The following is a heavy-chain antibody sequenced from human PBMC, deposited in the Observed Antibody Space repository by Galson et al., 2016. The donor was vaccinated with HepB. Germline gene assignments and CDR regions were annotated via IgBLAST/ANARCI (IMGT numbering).Heavy chain of an antibody. CDR3: VRNLFSGDDYSADY. CDR1: GFTSSSYN. J-gene: IGHJ4*02. CDR2: ISATGTTI. D-gene: IGHD4-11*01. V-gene: IGHV3-48*03. Sequence: SLRLSCAASGFTSSSYNMDWGRQAPGKGLDWISYISATGTTIAYADSVKGRFIISRDNATNSLYLQMSSLRAEDKAGYYCVRNLFSGDDYSADYWGQGTLVTASS.